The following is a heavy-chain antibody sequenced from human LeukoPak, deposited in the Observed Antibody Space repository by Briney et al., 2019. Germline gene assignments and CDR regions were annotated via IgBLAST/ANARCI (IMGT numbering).Heavy chain of an antibody. J-gene: IGHJ3*02. CDR3: AREKPNGDSGYAPSIRGIAFDI. CDR2: ISAYNGNT. CDR1: GYTFTSYG. V-gene: IGHV1-18*01. D-gene: IGHD5-12*01. Sequence: ASVKVSCKASGYTFTSYGISWVRQAPGQGLEWMGWISAYNGNTNYAQKLQGRVTMTTDTSTSTAYMELSSLRSEDTAVYYCAREKPNGDSGYAPSIRGIAFDIWGKGTMVTVS.